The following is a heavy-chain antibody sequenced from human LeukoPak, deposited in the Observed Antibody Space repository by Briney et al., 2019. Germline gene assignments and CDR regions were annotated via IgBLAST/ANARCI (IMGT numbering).Heavy chain of an antibody. CDR1: GFTVSSNY. D-gene: IGHD6-6*01. CDR3: ASLGSSSPSFDY. V-gene: IGHV3-66*01. J-gene: IGHJ4*02. CDR2: IYSGGST. Sequence: GGSLRLSCAASGFTVSSNYMSWVRQAPGKGLEWVSVIYSGGSTYYADSVKGRFTISRDNSKNTLYLQMNSLRAEDTAVYYCASLGSSSPSFDYWGQGTLVTVSS.